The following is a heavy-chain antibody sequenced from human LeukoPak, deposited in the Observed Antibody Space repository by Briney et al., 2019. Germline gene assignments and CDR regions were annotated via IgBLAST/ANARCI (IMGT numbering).Heavy chain of an antibody. CDR3: ARKVRSSLYNWFDP. J-gene: IGHJ5*02. Sequence: PSETLSLTCTVSGGSISDYHWNWIRQPPGKTLEWIGSIYYSGSTSYNPSLKSRVTISVDTSKDQFSLKLNSVTAADTAVYYCARKVRSSLYNWFDPWGQGTLVTVSS. CDR1: GGSISDYH. D-gene: IGHD6-6*01. CDR2: IYYSGST. V-gene: IGHV4-59*08.